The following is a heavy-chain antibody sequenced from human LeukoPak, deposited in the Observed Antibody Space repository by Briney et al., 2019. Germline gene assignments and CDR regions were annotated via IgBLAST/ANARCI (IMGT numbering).Heavy chain of an antibody. D-gene: IGHD2-2*01. CDR3: ARDLEHCRNIICSNSAY. Sequence: GASVKVSCKGSGYNFDRYGVNWVRQAPGQGLEWVGWISTYNGNTFYAQKFEGRVTMTTDTSTNTVYMDLRSLRSDDTAVYYCARDLEHCRNIICSNSAYWGQGTLVTVSS. CDR2: ISTYNGNT. V-gene: IGHV1-18*04. CDR1: GYNFDRYG. J-gene: IGHJ4*02.